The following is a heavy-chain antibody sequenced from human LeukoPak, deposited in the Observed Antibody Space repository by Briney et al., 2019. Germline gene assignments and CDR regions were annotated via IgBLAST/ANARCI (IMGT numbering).Heavy chain of an antibody. D-gene: IGHD6-6*01. J-gene: IGHJ4*02. V-gene: IGHV1-2*02. CDR1: GYTFTGYY. CDR2: TNPNSGGT. Sequence: ASVKVSCKPSGYTFTGYYMHWVRQAPGQGLEWMGWTNPNSGGTNYAQKFQGRVTMTRDTSISTAYVELSRLRSDDTAVYYCAREATSSIAARLYYFDYWGQGTLVTVSS. CDR3: AREATSSIAARLYYFDY.